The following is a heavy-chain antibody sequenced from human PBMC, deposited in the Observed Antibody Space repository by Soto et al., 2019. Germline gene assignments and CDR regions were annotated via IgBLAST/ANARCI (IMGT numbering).Heavy chain of an antibody. J-gene: IGHJ3*02. Sequence: ASVKVSCKASGYTFTSYYMHWVRQAPGQGLEWMGIINPSGGSTSYAQKFQGRVAMTRDTSTSTVYMELSSLRSEDTAVYYCARAIIQYAFDIWGQGTMVTVSS. CDR2: INPSGGST. V-gene: IGHV1-46*03. CDR1: GYTFTSYY. CDR3: ARAIIQYAFDI. D-gene: IGHD1-20*01.